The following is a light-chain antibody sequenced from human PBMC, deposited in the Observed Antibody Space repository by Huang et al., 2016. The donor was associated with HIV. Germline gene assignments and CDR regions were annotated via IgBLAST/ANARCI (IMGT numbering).Light chain of an antibody. CDR2: GAS. CDR1: QGVSNN. V-gene: IGKV3D-15*01. CDR3: QHYNNWPPWT. Sequence: EIVMTQSPATLSVSPGERATLSCRASQGVSNNIAWYQQKPGQTPRLLIPGASTRATGIAAKLSGRGSGTDFTLTITSLQPEDSAVYYCQHYNNWPPWTFGPRTQVEI. J-gene: IGKJ1*01.